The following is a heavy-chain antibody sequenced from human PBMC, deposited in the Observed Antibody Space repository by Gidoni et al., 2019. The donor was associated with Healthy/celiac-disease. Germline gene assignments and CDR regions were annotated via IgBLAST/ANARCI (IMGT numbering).Heavy chain of an antibody. Sequence: QITLKESGPTLVKPTQTLTLTCTFSGFSLSTSGVGVCWIRQPPGKALEWLALIYWDDDKRYSPSLKSRLTITKDTSKNQVVLTMTNMDPVDTATYYCAHRPMPLGYCSGGSCYLGSYFDYWGQGTLVTVSS. J-gene: IGHJ4*02. D-gene: IGHD2-15*01. CDR1: GFSLSTSGVG. CDR2: IYWDDDK. CDR3: AHRPMPLGYCSGGSCYLGSYFDY. V-gene: IGHV2-5*02.